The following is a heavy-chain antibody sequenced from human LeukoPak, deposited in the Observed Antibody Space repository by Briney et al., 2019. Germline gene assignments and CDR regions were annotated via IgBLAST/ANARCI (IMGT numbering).Heavy chain of an antibody. J-gene: IGHJ4*02. CDR3: ARGGLYNWNIDY. Sequence: ASVKVSCKASGYTFSDYYMHWVRQAPGQGLEWMGWINPNTGGTNYAQKFQGRVTMTRETSISTGYVELSRLRSDDTAVYYCARGGLYNWNIDYWGQGSLVTVSS. CDR2: INPNTGGT. CDR1: GYTFSDYY. D-gene: IGHD1/OR15-1a*01. V-gene: IGHV1-2*02.